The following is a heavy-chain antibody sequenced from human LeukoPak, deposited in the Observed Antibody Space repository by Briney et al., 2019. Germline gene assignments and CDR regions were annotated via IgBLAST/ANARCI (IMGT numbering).Heavy chain of an antibody. Sequence: GGSLRLSCAASGFTFSSYAMSWIRQAPGKGLEWVPVISGSGGNTYYADSVKGRFTISRDNSRNTLHLQMNSLRAEDTAVYYCAPGGLWGTRLFDYWGQGTLVTVSS. CDR1: GFTFSSYA. J-gene: IGHJ4*02. CDR3: APGGLWGTRLFDY. D-gene: IGHD3-16*01. V-gene: IGHV3-23*01. CDR2: ISGSGGNT.